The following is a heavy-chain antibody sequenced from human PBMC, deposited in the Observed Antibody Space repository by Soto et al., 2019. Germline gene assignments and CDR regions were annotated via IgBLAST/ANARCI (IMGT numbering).Heavy chain of an antibody. J-gene: IGHJ4*02. CDR1: GFTFTNYP. V-gene: IGHV3-30-3*01. CDR2: VSHDGINT. Sequence: QVQLVESGGGVVQPGRSLRLSCAASGFTFTNYPMHWVRQAPGKGLEWVAVVSHDGINTYYADSVKGRFTISRDNSQNTLSLQLNSLRTEDTAVFYCAREKTVGGIRLDNWGQGTLVTVSS. CDR3: AREKTVGGIRLDN. D-gene: IGHD1-26*01.